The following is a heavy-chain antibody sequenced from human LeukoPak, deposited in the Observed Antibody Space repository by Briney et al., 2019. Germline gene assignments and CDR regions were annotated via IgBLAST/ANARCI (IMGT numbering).Heavy chain of an antibody. CDR1: GYTFTGQY. J-gene: IGHJ6*02. V-gene: IGHV1-2*02. CDR2: INPKTGDT. Sequence: ASVKVSCKASGYTFTGQYLYWARQTPGQGLEWMGWINPKTGDTDSAQNFQGRVTMTRDTSITTVYMELSRLRSDDTAVYYCARDLGVVPAAPPSYYYYGMDVWGQGTTVTVSS. D-gene: IGHD2-2*01. CDR3: ARDLGVVPAAPPSYYYYGMDV.